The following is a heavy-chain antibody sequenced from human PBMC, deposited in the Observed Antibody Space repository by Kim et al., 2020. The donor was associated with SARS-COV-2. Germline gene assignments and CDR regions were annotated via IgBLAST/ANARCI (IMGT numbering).Heavy chain of an antibody. Sequence: SGPTLVKPTQTLTLTCTFSGFSLSTSGVGVGWIRQPPGKALEWLALIYWDDDKRYSPSLKSRLTITKDTSKNQVVLTMTNMDPVDTATYYCAHSAAVACKFLQDWYYFDYWGQGTLVTVSS. J-gene: IGHJ4*02. CDR2: IYWDDDK. D-gene: IGHD6-19*01. V-gene: IGHV2-5*02. CDR3: AHSAAVACKFLQDWYYFDY. CDR1: GFSLSTSGVG.